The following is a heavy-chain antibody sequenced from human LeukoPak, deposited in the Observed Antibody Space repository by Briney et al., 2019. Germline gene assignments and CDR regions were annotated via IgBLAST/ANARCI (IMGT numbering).Heavy chain of an antibody. CDR2: ISYDGSNK. CDR3: ATDYDSSGSDY. V-gene: IGHV3-30-3*01. CDR1: GFTFGSYA. J-gene: IGHJ4*02. Sequence: SGGSLRLSCAASGFTFGSYAMHWVRQAPGKGLEWVAVISYDGSNKYYADSVKGRFTISRDNSKNTLYLQMNSLRAEDTAVYYCATDYDSSGSDYWGQGTLVTVSS. D-gene: IGHD3-22*01.